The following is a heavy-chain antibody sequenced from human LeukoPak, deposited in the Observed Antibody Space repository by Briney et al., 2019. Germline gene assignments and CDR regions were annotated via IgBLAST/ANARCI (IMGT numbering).Heavy chain of an antibody. V-gene: IGHV1-2*02. J-gene: IGHJ6*04. CDR2: INPNSGDT. D-gene: IGHD3-10*02. CDR3: AELGITMIGGV. Sequence: GASVKVSCKASGYIFTGYYMRWVRQAPGQGLEWMGWINPNSGDTNYAQKFQGRVTMTRDTSISTAYMELSRLRSDDTAVYYCAELGITMIGGVWGKGTTVTISS. CDR1: GYIFTGYY.